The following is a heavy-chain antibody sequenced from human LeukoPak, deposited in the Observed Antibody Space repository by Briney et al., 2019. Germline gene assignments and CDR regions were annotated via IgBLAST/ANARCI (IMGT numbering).Heavy chain of an antibody. V-gene: IGHV1-2*02. CDR2: INPTSGGT. D-gene: IGHD4-17*01. Sequence: ASVKVSCKTSGYTFTGYYIQWVRQAPGQGLEWMGYINPTSGGTNYAQEFQGRVTMTRDTSISTAYMELSRLRSDDTAVYYCARSPRGLYGDSHYYYGMDVWGQGTTVTVSS. CDR1: GYTFTGYY. CDR3: ARSPRGLYGDSHYYYGMDV. J-gene: IGHJ6*02.